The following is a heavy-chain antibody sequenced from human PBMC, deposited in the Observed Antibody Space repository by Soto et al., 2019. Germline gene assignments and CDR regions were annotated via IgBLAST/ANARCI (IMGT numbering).Heavy chain of an antibody. V-gene: IGHV3-66*01. J-gene: IGHJ6*03. CDR1: GFTVSSNY. CDR2: IYSGGST. D-gene: IGHD2-15*01. Sequence: QPGGSLRLSCAASGFTVSSNYMSWVRQAPGKGLEWVSVIYSGGSTYYADSVKGRFTISRDNSKNTLYLQMNSLRAEDTAVYYCARDNCSGGSCYRINYYYYYMDVWGKGTTVTVSS. CDR3: ARDNCSGGSCYRINYYYYYMDV.